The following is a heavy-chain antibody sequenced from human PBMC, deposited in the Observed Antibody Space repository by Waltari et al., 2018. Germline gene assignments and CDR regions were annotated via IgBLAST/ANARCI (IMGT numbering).Heavy chain of an antibody. Sequence: QVQLQESGPGLVKPSETLSLTCAVSGYSISSGYYWGWIRQPPGKGLEWIGSIYHRGVTYSNPSLKSRVTISVDTSKNQFSLKLSSVTAADTAVYYCARRGNWDLNAFDIWGQGTMVTVSS. V-gene: IGHV4-38-2*01. CDR3: ARRGNWDLNAFDI. CDR1: GYSISSGYY. J-gene: IGHJ3*02. D-gene: IGHD1-1*01. CDR2: IYHRGVT.